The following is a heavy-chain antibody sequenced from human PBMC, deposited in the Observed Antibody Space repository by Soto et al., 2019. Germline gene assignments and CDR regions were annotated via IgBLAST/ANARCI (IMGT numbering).Heavy chain of an antibody. CDR3: ERGIDCCSGSLMGWFEL. CDR1: GFSLSRNGVG. V-gene: IGHV2-5*01. Sequence: ESGPTLVNPTQTLTLTCTFSGFSLSRNGVGVGVGWIRQPPGKALEWLALFCWNDDKFYKSYLKNRLSITKETSKHQVVLTMANMEPVDRASYYCERGIDCCSGSLMGWFELWGQ. D-gene: IGHD6-19*01. J-gene: IGHJ5*02. CDR2: FCWNDDK.